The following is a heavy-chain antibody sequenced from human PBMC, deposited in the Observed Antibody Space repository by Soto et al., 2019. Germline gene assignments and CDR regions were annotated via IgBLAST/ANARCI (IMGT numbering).Heavy chain of an antibody. CDR1: GGTFSSYA. D-gene: IGHD3-3*01. CDR2: SIPSFGTA. V-gene: IGHV1-69*06. Sequence: QVQLVQSGAEVKKPGSSVKVSSKASGGTFSSYAISWVRQAPGQGLEWMGGSIPSFGTANYAQKFQGRVTIPADKSTSTAYMELSSLRSEDTAVYYCARGFEPSDFWSGFPYGMDVWGQGTTVTVSS. J-gene: IGHJ6*02. CDR3: ARGFEPSDFWSGFPYGMDV.